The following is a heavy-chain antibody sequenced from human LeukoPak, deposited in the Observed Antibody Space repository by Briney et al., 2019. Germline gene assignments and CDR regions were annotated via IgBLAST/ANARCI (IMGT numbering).Heavy chain of an antibody. CDR3: ARGNGYSDYYYGMDV. J-gene: IGHJ6*02. CDR1: GFTFSSYS. V-gene: IGHV3-21*01. Sequence: PGGSLRLSCAASGFTFSSYSMNWVRQAPGKGLEWVSSISSSSSYIYYADSVKGRFTISRDNAKNSLYLQMNNLRAEDTAVYYCARGNGYSDYYYGMDVWGQGTTVTVSS. D-gene: IGHD5-24*01. CDR2: ISSSSSYI.